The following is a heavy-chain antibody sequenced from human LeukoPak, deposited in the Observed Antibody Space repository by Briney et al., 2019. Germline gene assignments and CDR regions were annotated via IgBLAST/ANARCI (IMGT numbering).Heavy chain of an antibody. Sequence: ASVKVSCKASGYIFTSYFMHWVRQAPGQGLEWMGWISAYNGNTNYAQKLQGRVTMTTDTSTSTAYMELRSLRSDDTAVYYCARDRYEQWLETCFDYWGQGTLVTVSS. CDR2: ISAYNGNT. D-gene: IGHD6-19*01. V-gene: IGHV1-18*04. CDR3: ARDRYEQWLETCFDY. CDR1: GYIFTSYF. J-gene: IGHJ4*02.